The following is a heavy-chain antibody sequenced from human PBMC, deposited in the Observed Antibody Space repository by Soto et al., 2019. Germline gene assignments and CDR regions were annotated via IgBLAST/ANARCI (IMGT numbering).Heavy chain of an antibody. V-gene: IGHV4-30-4*08. CDR2: IYYSGST. CDR1: GGSISSSSYY. D-gene: IGHD6-6*01. CDR3: ARGDFLAALHGMDV. Sequence: PSETLSLTCTVSGGSISSSSYYWGWIRQPPGKGLEWIGYIYYSGSTYYNPSLKSRATISVDTSKNQSSLKLSSVTAADTAVYYCARGDFLAALHGMDVWGQGTTVTVSS. J-gene: IGHJ6*02.